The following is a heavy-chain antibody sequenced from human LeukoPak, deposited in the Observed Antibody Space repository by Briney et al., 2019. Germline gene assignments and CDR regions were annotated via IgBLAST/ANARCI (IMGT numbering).Heavy chain of an antibody. CDR2: LYTGGIT. V-gene: IGHV4-4*07. D-gene: IGHD3-22*01. Sequence: SETLSLTCTVSGGSISHYYWNWIRQSAGMRLEWIGRLYTGGITEYNPSLKSRVTMSVDTSKSQFSLEVRSVTAADTALYYCATWGSGYYFDAFDIWGQGTMVTVSS. J-gene: IGHJ3*02. CDR3: ATWGSGYYFDAFDI. CDR1: GGSISHYY.